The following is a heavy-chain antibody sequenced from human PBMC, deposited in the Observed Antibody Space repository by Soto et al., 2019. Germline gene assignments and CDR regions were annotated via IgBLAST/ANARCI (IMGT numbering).Heavy chain of an antibody. CDR3: AKDRLSSPCTWFDP. CDR1: GFTFDNYA. CDR2: IGGSGVTT. V-gene: IGHV3-23*01. D-gene: IGHD5-12*01. Sequence: EVQLLESGGGLVQPGGSLRLSCAASGFTFDNYAMSWVRQAPGKGLEWVSGIGGSGVTTYYAHSVKGRFTISRDNSKNTLYLQMNSLRAEDTAVYYCAKDRLSSPCTWFDPWRQGTLVTVSS. J-gene: IGHJ5*02.